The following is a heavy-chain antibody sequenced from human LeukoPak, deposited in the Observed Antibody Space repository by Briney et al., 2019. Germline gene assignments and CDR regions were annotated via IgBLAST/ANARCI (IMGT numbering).Heavy chain of an antibody. Sequence: GGSLRLSCTASGFTFSSSAITWVRQAPGKGLEWVSGISGSGSGTYHADFVKGRFTISRDNSKNTMYLEMNSLRAEDTAVYYCSCSSPPLRRSSQPDYWGQGTLVTVSS. CDR2: ISGSGSGT. J-gene: IGHJ4*02. CDR3: SCSSPPLRRSSQPDY. D-gene: IGHD6-19*01. CDR1: GFTFSSSA. V-gene: IGHV3-23*01.